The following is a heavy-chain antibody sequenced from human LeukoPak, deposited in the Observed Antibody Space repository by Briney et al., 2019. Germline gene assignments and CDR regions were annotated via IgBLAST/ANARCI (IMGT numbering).Heavy chain of an antibody. CDR2: VYYSGST. CDR1: GASINSGGHY. D-gene: IGHD2-2*01. V-gene: IGHV4-31*03. J-gene: IGHJ4*02. Sequence: SQTLSLTCTVSGASINSGGHYWSWIRQHPGKGLVWIGYVYYSGSTYYNPSLNPSLKSRVTISLNTSKNQFSLNLTSVTAADTAVYYCARDHPKIGPFLSNCSSTSCYARYFDYWGQGTLVTVSS. CDR3: ARDHPKIGPFLSNCSSTSCYARYFDY.